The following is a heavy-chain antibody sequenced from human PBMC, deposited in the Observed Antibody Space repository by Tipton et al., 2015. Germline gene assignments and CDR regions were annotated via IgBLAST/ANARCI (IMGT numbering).Heavy chain of an antibody. J-gene: IGHJ5*01. D-gene: IGHD5-12*01. Sequence: SLRLSCVASGYTFSTYTMNWVRQAPGKGLEWVSAITGGGDVTYYADSVRGRFTISRDNSQNTVYLQMDSLRAEDTAIYYCAKPPGYILDSWGQGTLVTVSS. CDR1: GYTFSTYT. CDR2: ITGGGDVT. V-gene: IGHV3-23*01. CDR3: AKPPGYILDS.